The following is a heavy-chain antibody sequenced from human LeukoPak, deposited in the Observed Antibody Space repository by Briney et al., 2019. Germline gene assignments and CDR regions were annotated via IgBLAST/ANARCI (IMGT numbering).Heavy chain of an antibody. V-gene: IGHV1-46*01. J-gene: IGHJ4*02. Sequence: PLASVKVSCKASGYTFTGYYMHWVRQAPGQGLEWMGIINPSAGSTNYAQKFQGRVTMTRDTSTSTVYMELSSLRSEDTAVYYCTRGPHPGDNFYYFDYWGQGTLVTVSS. CDR1: GYTFTGYY. CDR3: TRGPHPGDNFYYFDY. CDR2: INPSAGST. D-gene: IGHD4/OR15-4a*01.